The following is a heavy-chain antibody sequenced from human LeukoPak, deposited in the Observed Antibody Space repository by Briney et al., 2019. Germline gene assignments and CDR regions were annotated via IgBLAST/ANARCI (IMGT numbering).Heavy chain of an antibody. V-gene: IGHV4-61*05. J-gene: IGHJ5*02. CDR2: IYNSGST. Sequence: PSETLSLTCTVSGGSISSSSYYWGWIRQPPGKGLEWIGYIYNSGSTKYNPSLKSRVTISIDTSKDQFYLKVNSVAAADTAVYYCARGGTSALEWFGPWGQGTLVTVSS. CDR1: GGSISSSSYY. D-gene: IGHD3-3*01. CDR3: ARGGTSALEWFGP.